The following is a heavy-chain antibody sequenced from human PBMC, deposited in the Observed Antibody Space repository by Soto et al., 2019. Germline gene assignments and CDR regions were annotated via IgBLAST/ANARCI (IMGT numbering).Heavy chain of an antibody. J-gene: IGHJ4*02. V-gene: IGHV4-30-4*01. CDR3: ARDGFFGRSGYFDF. CDR2: IYYSGST. CDR1: GGSIRSGDYY. Sequence: QVQLQESGPGLVKPSQTLSLTCTVSGGSIRSGDYYWNWIRQPPGKGLEWIGYIYYSGSTYYSPSIKSRVTISIDTSKHQFSRTLRSVTAADTAVYYCARDGFFGRSGYFDFWGQGNLVTVSS. D-gene: IGHD3-3*01.